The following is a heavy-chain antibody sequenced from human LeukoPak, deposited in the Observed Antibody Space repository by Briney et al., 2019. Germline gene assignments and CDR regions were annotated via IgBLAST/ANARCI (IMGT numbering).Heavy chain of an antibody. CDR2: INHSGST. J-gene: IGHJ3*02. CDR1: GGSFSGYY. CDR3: ARDDTMIYAFDI. V-gene: IGHV4-34*01. D-gene: IGHD3-22*01. Sequence: SETLSLTCAVYGGSFSGYYWSWIRQPPGKGLEWIGEINHSGSTNYNPSLKSRVTISVDTSKNQFFLKLSSVTAADTAVYYCARDDTMIYAFDIWGQGTMVTVSS.